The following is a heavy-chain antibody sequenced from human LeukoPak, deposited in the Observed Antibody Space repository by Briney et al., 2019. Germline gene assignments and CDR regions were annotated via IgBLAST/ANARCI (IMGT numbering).Heavy chain of an antibody. CDR2: ISAYNGNT. D-gene: IGHD5-18*01. CDR1: GYTFTCYG. J-gene: IGHJ6*03. Sequence: ASVKVSCKASGYTFTCYGISWVRQAPGQRLEWMGWISAYNGNTNYAQKLQGRVTMTTDTSTSTAYMELRSLRSDDTAVYYCARLRAYSSSRYYYMDVWGKGTTVTVSS. CDR3: ARLRAYSSSRYYYMDV. V-gene: IGHV1-18*01.